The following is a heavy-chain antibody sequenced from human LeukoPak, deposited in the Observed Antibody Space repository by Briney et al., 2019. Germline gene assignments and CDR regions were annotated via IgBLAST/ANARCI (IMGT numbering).Heavy chain of an antibody. CDR2: IYHSGST. J-gene: IGHJ4*02. D-gene: IGHD6-13*01. Sequence: SETLSLTCAVSGGSISSGGYSWSWIRQPPGKGLEWIGYIYHSGSTYYNPSLKSRVTISVDRSKNQFSLKLSSVTAADTAVYYCARGPLRYSSSWLFDYWGQGTLVTVSS. V-gene: IGHV4-30-2*01. CDR1: GGSISSGGYS. CDR3: ARGPLRYSSSWLFDY.